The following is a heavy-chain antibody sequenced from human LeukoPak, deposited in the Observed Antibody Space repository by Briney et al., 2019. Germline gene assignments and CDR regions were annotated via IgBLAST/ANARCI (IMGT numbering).Heavy chain of an antibody. D-gene: IGHD2-2*01. Sequence: SETLSLTCAVYGGSFSGYYWSWIRQPPGKGLEWIGEINHGGSTNYNPSLKSRPTISVDTSKNQFSLKLSSVTAADTAVYYCARGGGYCSSTSCPNTNWFDPWGQGTLVTVSS. CDR2: INHGGST. CDR1: GGSFSGYY. CDR3: ARGGGYCSSTSCPNTNWFDP. J-gene: IGHJ5*02. V-gene: IGHV4-34*01.